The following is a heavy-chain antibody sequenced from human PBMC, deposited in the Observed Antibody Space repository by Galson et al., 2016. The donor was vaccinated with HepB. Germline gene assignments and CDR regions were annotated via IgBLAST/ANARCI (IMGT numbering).Heavy chain of an antibody. Sequence: SLRLSCAASGFIFGDYSLAWFRQAPGKGLEWVGLLRGKAYGATTEYVASVKGRFTISRDDSKSIAYLQMSSLKTEDTAVYFCAREFHEFSGYDVFNSWGQGTLVTVSS. CDR2: LRGKAYGATT. J-gene: IGHJ4*02. CDR3: AREFHEFSGYDVFNS. CDR1: GFIFGDYS. D-gene: IGHD5-12*01. V-gene: IGHV3-49*03.